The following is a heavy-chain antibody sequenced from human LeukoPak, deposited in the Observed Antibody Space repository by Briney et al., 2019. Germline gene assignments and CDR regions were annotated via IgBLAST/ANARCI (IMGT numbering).Heavy chain of an antibody. Sequence: GGSLRLSCAASGFTFSSYAMNWVRQAPDKGLEWVAVIWYDGSNKDYVDSVKGRFTISRDNSKNTLYLQMNSLRAEDTAVYYCARVTEAPYYFDYWGQGTLVTVSS. CDR1: GFTFSSYA. V-gene: IGHV3-33*08. J-gene: IGHJ4*02. CDR2: IWYDGSNK. CDR3: ARVTEAPYYFDY.